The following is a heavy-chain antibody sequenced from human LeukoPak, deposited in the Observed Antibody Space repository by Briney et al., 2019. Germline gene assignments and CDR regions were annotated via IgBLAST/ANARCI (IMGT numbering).Heavy chain of an antibody. J-gene: IGHJ4*02. CDR3: AILSSGWPFDY. D-gene: IGHD6-19*01. CDR2: IKQDGSEK. V-gene: IGHV3-7*01. CDR1: GFTFSSYW. Sequence: PGGSLRLSCAASGFTFSSYWMSWARQAPGKGLEWVANIKQDGSEKYYVDSVKGRFTISRDNAKNSLYLQMNSLRAEDTAVYYCAILSSGWPFDYWGQGALVTVSS.